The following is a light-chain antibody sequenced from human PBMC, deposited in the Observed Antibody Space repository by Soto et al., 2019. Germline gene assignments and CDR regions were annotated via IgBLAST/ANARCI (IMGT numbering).Light chain of an antibody. V-gene: IGLV2-11*01. J-gene: IGLJ1*01. CDR1: SSDVGGYNY. Sequence: QSVLTQPRSVSGSPGQSVTISCTGTSSDVGGYNYVSWYQQHPGKAPKLMIYDVSKRPSGVPDRLSGSKSGNTVSLTISGLQAEDEADYYCCSYAGRYTYVFGTGTKLTVL. CDR2: DVS. CDR3: CSYAGRYTYV.